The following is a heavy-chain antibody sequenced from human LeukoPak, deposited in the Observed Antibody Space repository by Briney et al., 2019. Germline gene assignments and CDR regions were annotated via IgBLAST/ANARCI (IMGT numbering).Heavy chain of an antibody. CDR2: ISGSGGST. D-gene: IGHD6-19*01. J-gene: IGHJ4*02. V-gene: IGHV3-23*01. CDR1: GFTVSSNY. Sequence: GGSLRLSCAASGFTVSSNYMSWVRQAPGKGLEWVSGISGSGGSTYYADSVKGRFTISRDNSKNTLYLQMNSLRADDTAVYYCAKNAGYSSGWYGDYWGQGSQVTVSS. CDR3: AKNAGYSSGWYGDY.